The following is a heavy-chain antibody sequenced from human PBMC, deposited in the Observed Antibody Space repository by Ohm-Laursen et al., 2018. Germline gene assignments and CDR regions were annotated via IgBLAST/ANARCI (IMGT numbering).Heavy chain of an antibody. Sequence: SLRLSCTASEFTFSSYAMSWVRQAPGKGLEWVSDISGSGGSTYYADSVKGRFTISRDNSKNTLYLQMNSLRAEDTAVYYCAKKITAASSYWYIDLWGRGTLVTVSS. J-gene: IGHJ2*01. D-gene: IGHD6-13*01. CDR3: AKKITAASSYWYIDL. CDR2: ISGSGGST. CDR1: EFTFSSYA. V-gene: IGHV3-23*01.